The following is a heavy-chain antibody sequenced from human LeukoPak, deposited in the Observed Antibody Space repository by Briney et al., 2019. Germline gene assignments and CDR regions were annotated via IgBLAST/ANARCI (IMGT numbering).Heavy chain of an antibody. V-gene: IGHV3-7*01. D-gene: IGHD2-15*01. CDR1: GFTFSSYW. CDR3: ARYRLTLGYCSGGSCYIFDY. J-gene: IGHJ4*02. Sequence: PGGSLRLSCAASGFTFSSYWMSWVRQAPGKGLEWVANIKQDESEKYYVDSVKGRFTISRDNAKNSLYLHMNSLRAEDTAVYYCARYRLTLGYCSGGSCYIFDYWGQGTLVTVSS. CDR2: IKQDESEK.